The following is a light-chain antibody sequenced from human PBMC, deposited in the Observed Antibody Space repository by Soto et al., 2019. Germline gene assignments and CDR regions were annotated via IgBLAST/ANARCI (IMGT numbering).Light chain of an antibody. V-gene: IGLV2-11*01. J-gene: IGLJ3*02. Sequence: QSVLTQPRSVSGSPGQSVTISCTGTSSDVGAYIYVSWYQQYPAKAHKVRIYDVGRRPSGVPDRFSGYKSGNTASLTISGLQAEDEAVYFCGSYAGNKTVGFGGGTKLTVL. CDR1: SSDVGAYIY. CDR2: DVG. CDR3: GSYAGNKTVG.